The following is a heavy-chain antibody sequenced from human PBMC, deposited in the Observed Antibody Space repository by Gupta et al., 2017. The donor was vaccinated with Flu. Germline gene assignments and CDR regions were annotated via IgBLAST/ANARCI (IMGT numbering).Heavy chain of an antibody. V-gene: IGHV3-23*01. J-gene: IGHJ4*02. D-gene: IGHD6-13*01. CDR2: ISGGGTTT. CDR3: AKLKAASGTSRYFDY. CDR1: GFTFSSYG. Sequence: EVQLLESGGGLVQPGGSLRLSCAASGFTFSSYGMSWVRQAPGKGLEWVSTISGGGTTTYHADSVRGRFAISRDNSDKALYLEMDSLRAEDTAVYYCAKLKAASGTSRYFDYWGQGTLVTVSS.